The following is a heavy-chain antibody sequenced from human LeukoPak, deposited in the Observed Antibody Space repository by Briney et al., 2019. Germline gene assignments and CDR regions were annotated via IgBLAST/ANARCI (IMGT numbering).Heavy chain of an antibody. J-gene: IGHJ4*02. V-gene: IGHV3-23*01. Sequence: GGSLRLSCAASGFTFSSYAMSWVRQAPGKGLEWVSAISGSGGSTYYADSVKGRFTISRDNSKNTLYLQMNSLRAEDTAVYYCAKDPNIVATYGCYFDYWGQGTLVTVSS. CDR3: AKDPNIVATYGCYFDY. CDR1: GFTFSSYA. CDR2: ISGSGGST. D-gene: IGHD5-12*01.